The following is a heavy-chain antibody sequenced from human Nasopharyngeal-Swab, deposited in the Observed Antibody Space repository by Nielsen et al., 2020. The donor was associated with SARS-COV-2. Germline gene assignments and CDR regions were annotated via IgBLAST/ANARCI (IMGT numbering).Heavy chain of an antibody. CDR3: AKDGKRRGIAAAGTPYYYYGMDV. J-gene: IGHJ6*02. D-gene: IGHD6-13*01. CDR2: ISGSGGST. V-gene: IGHV3-23*01. Sequence: WIRQPPGKGLEWVSAISGSGGSTYYADSVKGRFTISRDNSKNTLYLQMNSLRAEDTAVYYCAKDGKRRGIAAAGTPYYYYGMDVWGQGTTVTVSS.